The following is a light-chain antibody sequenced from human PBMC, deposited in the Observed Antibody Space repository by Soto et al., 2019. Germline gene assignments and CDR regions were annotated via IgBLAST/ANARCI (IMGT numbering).Light chain of an antibody. CDR2: GAS. J-gene: IGKJ4*01. CDR3: QQYGSTPPVT. V-gene: IGKV3-20*01. Sequence: EIVLTQSPGTLSLSPGERATLSCRASQSVSSDYLSWYQQKPGQPPRLLIYGASYRATGIPDRFSGGGSGTDFTLTISRLEAEDFAVYYCQQYGSTPPVTFGGGTKV. CDR1: QSVSSDY.